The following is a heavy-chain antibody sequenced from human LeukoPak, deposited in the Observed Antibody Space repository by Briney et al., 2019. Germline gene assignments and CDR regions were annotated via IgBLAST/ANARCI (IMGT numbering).Heavy chain of an antibody. CDR2: IKQDGSEK. D-gene: IGHD3-22*01. CDR3: ARVLRRIVVVTYYFDY. CDR1: GFTFSSYW. Sequence: GGSLRLSCAASGFTFSSYWMSWVRQAPGKGLEWVANIKQDGSEKYYVDSVKGRFTISRDNAKNSLYLQMNSPRAEDTAVYYCARVLRRIVVVTYYFDYWGQGTLVTVSS. V-gene: IGHV3-7*05. J-gene: IGHJ4*02.